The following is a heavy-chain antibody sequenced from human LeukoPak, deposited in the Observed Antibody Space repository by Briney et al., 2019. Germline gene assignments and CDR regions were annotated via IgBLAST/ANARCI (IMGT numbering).Heavy chain of an antibody. D-gene: IGHD6-13*01. J-gene: IGHJ4*02. Sequence: GVLRLSCAASGFTFRSYAMSWVRQAPGKGLEWVSAVSGSGGNTYYADSVKGRFTISRDNSKNTLYLQMNSLRAEDTAIYYCAKRYPTNSWYSEYYFDYWGQGTLVTVSS. CDR2: VSGSGGNT. V-gene: IGHV3-23*01. CDR1: GFTFRSYA. CDR3: AKRYPTNSWYSEYYFDY.